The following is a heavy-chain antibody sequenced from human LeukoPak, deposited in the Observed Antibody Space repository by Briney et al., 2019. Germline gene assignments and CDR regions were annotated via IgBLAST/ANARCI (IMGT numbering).Heavy chain of an antibody. J-gene: IGHJ5*02. CDR2: INHSGST. CDR3: ARSSWFGWFDP. D-gene: IGHD6-13*01. CDR1: GGSFSGYY. Sequence: SETLSLTCAVYGGSFSGYYWSWIRQPPGKGLEWIGEINHSGSTNYNPSLTSRVTISVDTSKNQFSLKLSSVTAADTAVYYCARSSWFGWFDPWGQGTLVTVSS. V-gene: IGHV4-34*01.